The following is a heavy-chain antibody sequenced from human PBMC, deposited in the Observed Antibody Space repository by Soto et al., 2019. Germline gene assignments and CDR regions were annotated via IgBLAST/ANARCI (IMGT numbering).Heavy chain of an antibody. D-gene: IGHD5-12*01. V-gene: IGHV4-61*01. CDR1: GGSVSFSSYY. CDR3: ARAWLYGMDD. CDR2: IYYSGSA. J-gene: IGHJ6*02. Sequence: QVQLQESGPGLVKPSETLSLTCTISGGSVSFSSYYWSWIRQPPGKGLEWIGYIYYSGSANYNPSLKCRVTISVDTPKNQFSPKLSSVTAADTAVYYCARAWLYGMDDWGQGTTVTVSS.